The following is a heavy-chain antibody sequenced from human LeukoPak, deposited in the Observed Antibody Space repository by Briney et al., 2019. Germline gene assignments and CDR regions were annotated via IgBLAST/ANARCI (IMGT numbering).Heavy chain of an antibody. CDR3: ASIAVAGTSRLDYYYYGMDV. CDR2: IIPGLGIA. V-gene: IGHV1-69*04. CDR1: GGTFSSYA. J-gene: IGHJ6*02. Sequence: ASVKVSCKASGGTFSSYAISWVRQARGQGLEWMGRIIPGLGIANYAQKFQGKVTLPADKYTSTAYMELRSLRYEDTAVCYCASIAVAGTSRLDYYYYGMDVWGQGTTVTVSS. D-gene: IGHD6-19*01.